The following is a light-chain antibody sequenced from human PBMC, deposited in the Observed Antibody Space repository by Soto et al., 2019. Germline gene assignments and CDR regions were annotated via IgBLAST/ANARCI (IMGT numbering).Light chain of an antibody. CDR3: QHYAHNSPIT. CDR2: GAS. V-gene: IGKV3-20*01. Sequence: EIVLTQSPGTLSLSPGERATVSCRASQSVSSSYLAWYQQKPGQAPRLLIYGASSRATGIPDRFSGSGSGTDFTLTISRLEPEDFALYYCQHYAHNSPITFGQGTRLEIK. J-gene: IGKJ5*01. CDR1: QSVSSSY.